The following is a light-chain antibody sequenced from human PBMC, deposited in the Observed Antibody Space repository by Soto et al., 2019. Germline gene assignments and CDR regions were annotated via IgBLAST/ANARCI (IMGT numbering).Light chain of an antibody. V-gene: IGLV2-14*01. Sequence: QSALTQPASVSGSPGQSITISCTGTSSDVGAYNYVSWYQQYPGKAPKLMISEVSNRPSGVSNRFSGSKSGNTASLTISGLHAEDEAKYYCTSYTTSSTWVFGGGTQLTVL. CDR3: TSYTTSSTWV. CDR2: EVS. CDR1: SSDVGAYNY. J-gene: IGLJ3*02.